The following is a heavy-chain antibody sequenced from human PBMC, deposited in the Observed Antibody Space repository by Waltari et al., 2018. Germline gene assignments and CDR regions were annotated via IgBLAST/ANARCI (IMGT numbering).Heavy chain of an antibody. D-gene: IGHD6-6*01. CDR2: INAGTGNT. V-gene: IGHV1-3*01. CDR1: GYTFTSYA. CDR3: ASSWVVTSSSLDY. Sequence: QVQLVQSGAEVKKPGASVKVSCKASGYTFTSYAMHWVRQAPGQRLEWMGWINAGTGNTKYSQKFQGRVTITRDTSASTAHMELSSLRSEDTAVYYCASSWVVTSSSLDYWGQGTLVTVSS. J-gene: IGHJ4*02.